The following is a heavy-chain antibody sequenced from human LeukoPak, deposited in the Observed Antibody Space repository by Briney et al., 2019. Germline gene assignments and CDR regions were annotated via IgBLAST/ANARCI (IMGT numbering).Heavy chain of an antibody. D-gene: IGHD3-22*01. J-gene: IGHJ4*02. CDR2: ISRSGSTK. Sequence: PGGSLRLSCAASGFTFSDYNMRWIRQAPGKGLEWVSSISRSGSTKYYADSVKGRFTISRDNAKNSLFLQMNSLRAEDTAIYYCARDSSGYRNPIDSWGQGTLVTVSS. CDR1: GFTFSDYN. CDR3: ARDSSGYRNPIDS. V-gene: IGHV3-11*04.